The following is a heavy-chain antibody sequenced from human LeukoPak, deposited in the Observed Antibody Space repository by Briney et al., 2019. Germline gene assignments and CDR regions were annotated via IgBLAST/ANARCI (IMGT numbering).Heavy chain of an antibody. CDR1: GFTFSSHY. Sequence: GRSLRLSCAASGFTFSSHYMHWVRQPPGKGLVWVARIKNDGSSATYADSVKDRFTISRDNAKNTLYLQMNSLRVEDTAIYYCARLFSDGSRTGWGQGTLVTVSS. J-gene: IGHJ4*02. D-gene: IGHD3-10*01. CDR3: ARLFSDGSRTG. CDR2: IKNDGSSA. V-gene: IGHV3-74*01.